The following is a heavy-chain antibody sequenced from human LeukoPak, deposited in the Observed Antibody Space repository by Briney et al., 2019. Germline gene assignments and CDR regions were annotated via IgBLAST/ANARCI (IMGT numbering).Heavy chain of an antibody. CDR2: ISYDGSNK. CDR3: AKDQLGQWLVLDYFDY. D-gene: IGHD6-19*01. CDR1: GFTFSSYA. Sequence: GGSLRLSCAASGFTFSSYAMHWVRQAPGKGLEWVAVISYDGSNKYYADSVKGRFTISRDNSKNTLYLQMNSLRAEDTAVYYCAKDQLGQWLVLDYFDYWGQGTLVTVSS. V-gene: IGHV3-30-3*01. J-gene: IGHJ4*02.